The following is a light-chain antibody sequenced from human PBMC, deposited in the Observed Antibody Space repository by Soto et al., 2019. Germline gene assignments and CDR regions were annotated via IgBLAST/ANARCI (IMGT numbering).Light chain of an antibody. J-gene: IGKJ1*01. CDR3: QQYNRSQT. CDR1: PSIRSL. Sequence: DIRVTQWPATRSGCVGDRGSIAVCASPSIRSLLAWYQPPPGTAPKLLIYKASSLESGVPSRFSGCGSGTEFTLTILLLPSDHSAPYYCQQYNRSQTFGPGTKVDI. V-gene: IGKV1-5*03. CDR2: KAS.